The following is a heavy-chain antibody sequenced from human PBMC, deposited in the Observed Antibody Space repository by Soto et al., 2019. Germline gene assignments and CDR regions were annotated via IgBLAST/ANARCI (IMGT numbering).Heavy chain of an antibody. V-gene: IGHV3-23*01. CDR1: GFTFSSYA. CDR2: ISGSGGST. D-gene: IGHD3-22*01. Sequence: PGGSLRLSCAASGFTFSSYAMSWVRQAPGKGLEWVSAISGSGGSTYYADSVKGRFTISRDNSKNTLYLQMNSLRAEDTAVYYCVVGTYYYDSSGYYYGWSGTGYWGQGT. CDR3: VVGTYYYDSSGYYYGWSGTGY. J-gene: IGHJ4*02.